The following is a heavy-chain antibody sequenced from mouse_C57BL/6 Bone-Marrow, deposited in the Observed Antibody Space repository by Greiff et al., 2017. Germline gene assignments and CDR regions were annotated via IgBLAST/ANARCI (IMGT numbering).Heavy chain of an antibody. Sequence: VQLKQSGAELVRPGASVKLSCTASGFNINDDTMHWVKQRPEQGLEWIGWFDPENGDTEYASKFQDKATLTADKSSNTAYLQLSSLTSEDPAVYYCTTEDYDGAGFAYWGQGTLVTVTA. D-gene: IGHD2-4*01. CDR3: TTEDYDGAGFAY. V-gene: IGHV14-4*01. CDR2: FDPENGDT. CDR1: GFNINDDT. J-gene: IGHJ3*01.